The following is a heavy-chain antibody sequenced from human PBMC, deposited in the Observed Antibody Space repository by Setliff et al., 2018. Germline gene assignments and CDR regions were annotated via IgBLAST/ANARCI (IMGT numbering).Heavy chain of an antibody. Sequence: TCAVYGGSFSTYYRIWIRQPPGKGLEWIGSIYYSGSTYKNPSLKSRVTISVDTSKNQFSLKLSSVTAADTAVYYCASVPYSSGWYAYWYFDLWGRGTLVTVSS. J-gene: IGHJ2*01. CDR3: ASVPYSSGWYAYWYFDL. CDR1: GGSFSTYY. D-gene: IGHD6-19*01. CDR2: IYYSGST. V-gene: IGHV4-59*01.